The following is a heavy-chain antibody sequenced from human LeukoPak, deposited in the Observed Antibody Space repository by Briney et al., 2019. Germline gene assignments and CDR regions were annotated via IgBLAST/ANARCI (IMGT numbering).Heavy chain of an antibody. D-gene: IGHD4-17*01. CDR1: GFTFSSYE. V-gene: IGHV3-48*03. CDR3: ARGYYGDYEDY. Sequence: GGSLRLSCAASGFTFSSYEMNWVRQAPGKGLEWVSYISSSGSTIYYADSVKGRFTISRDNAKNSLYLQMNSLRAEDTVVYYCARGYYGDYEDYWGQGTLVTVSS. CDR2: ISSSGSTI. J-gene: IGHJ4*02.